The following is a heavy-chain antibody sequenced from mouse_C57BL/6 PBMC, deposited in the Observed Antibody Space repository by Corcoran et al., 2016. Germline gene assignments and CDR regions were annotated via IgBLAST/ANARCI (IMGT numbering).Heavy chain of an antibody. V-gene: IGHV9-3*01. CDR2: INTYSGVP. Sequence: QIQLVQYGPELKKPGETVKISCKASGYTFTTYGMSWVKQAPGKGLKWRGWINTYSGVPTYADDFKGRFAFTLETSASTAYLQLNNLKNEDTATYFWARGGAYYVYYFDYWGQGTTLTVSS. CDR3: ARGGAYYVYYFDY. CDR1: GYTFTTYG. J-gene: IGHJ2*01. D-gene: IGHD2-10*01.